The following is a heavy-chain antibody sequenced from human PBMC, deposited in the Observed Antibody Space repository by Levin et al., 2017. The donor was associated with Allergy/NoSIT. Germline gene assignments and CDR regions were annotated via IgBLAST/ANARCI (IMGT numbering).Heavy chain of an antibody. Sequence: PSETLSLTCTVSGGSISSGGYYWSWIRQNPGKGLEWIGYIYYSGSTYYNPSLKSRVTISVDTSRDQFSLNLSSVTAADTAIYYCARDRDGYNYVDYWGQGTLVTVSS. J-gene: IGHJ4*02. CDR1: GGSISSGGYY. CDR2: IYYSGST. V-gene: IGHV4-31*03. CDR3: ARDRDGYNYVDY. D-gene: IGHD5-24*01.